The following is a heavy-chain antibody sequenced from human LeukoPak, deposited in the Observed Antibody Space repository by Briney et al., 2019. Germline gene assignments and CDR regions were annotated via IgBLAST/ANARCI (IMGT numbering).Heavy chain of an antibody. CDR1: GYTFTSYD. D-gene: IGHD6-6*01. Sequence: ASVKVSCTASGYTFTSYDINWVRQATGQGLEWMGWINPNSGGTNYAQKFQGRVTVTRDTSISTAYMELSRLRSDDTAVYYCARPYSSSSFHYYMDVWGKGTTVTVSS. J-gene: IGHJ6*03. CDR2: INPNSGGT. CDR3: ARPYSSSSFHYYMDV. V-gene: IGHV1-2*02.